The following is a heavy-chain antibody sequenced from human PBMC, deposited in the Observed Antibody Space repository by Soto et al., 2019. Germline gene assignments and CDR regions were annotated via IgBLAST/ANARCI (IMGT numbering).Heavy chain of an antibody. CDR2: IYPGDSDT. CDR1: GYTFTKYW. D-gene: IGHD5-18*01. J-gene: IGHJ4*02. Sequence: PGESLKISCKGSGYTFTKYWIGWVRQMPGTGLEWMGIIYPGDSDTRYRPSFQGQFTISADKSISTASLQWSGLKASDTAMSYCARLAPEDSYRLLSSTQLWGAFDHWGQGTPVTVSS. CDR3: ARLAPEDSYRLLSSTQLWGAFDH. V-gene: IGHV5-51*01.